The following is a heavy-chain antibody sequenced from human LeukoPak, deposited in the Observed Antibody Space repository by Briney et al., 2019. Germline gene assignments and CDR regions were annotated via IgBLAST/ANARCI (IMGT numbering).Heavy chain of an antibody. CDR3: ARGGQEANWGSTRY. J-gene: IGHJ4*02. D-gene: IGHD7-27*01. CDR2: IIPIFGTT. V-gene: IGHV1-69*06. CDR1: GGTFSSYA. Sequence: VASVKVSCKASGGTFSSYAISWVRQAPGQGLEWMGGIIPIFGTTNYAQKFQGRVTITADKSTSTAYMELSSLRSEDTAVYYCARGGQEANWGSTRYWGQGTLVTVSS.